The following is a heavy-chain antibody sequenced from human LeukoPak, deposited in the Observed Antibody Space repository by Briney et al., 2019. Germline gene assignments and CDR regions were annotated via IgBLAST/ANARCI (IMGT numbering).Heavy chain of an antibody. CDR1: GYTFASYG. CDR2: ISAYNGNT. Sequence: GASVKVSCKASGYTFASYGISWVRQAPGQGLEWMGWISAYNGNTNYAQKLQGRVTMTTDTSTSTAYMELRSLRSDDTAVYYCARVSSGSYPPFYYGMDVWGQGTTVTVSS. D-gene: IGHD3-10*01. CDR3: ARVSSGSYPPFYYGMDV. V-gene: IGHV1-18*01. J-gene: IGHJ6*02.